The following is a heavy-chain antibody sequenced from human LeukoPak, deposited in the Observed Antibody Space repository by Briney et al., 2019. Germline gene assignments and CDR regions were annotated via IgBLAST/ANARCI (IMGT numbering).Heavy chain of an antibody. Sequence: ASVKVSCKASGYTFTTYYMHWVRQAPGQGLEWMGIINPSGGYTTYAPKFQGRVTMTRDTSTSTIYMELYSLRSEDTAVYYCAGDVSGESALGYWGQGTLVTVSS. CDR2: INPSGGYT. D-gene: IGHD3-10*01. CDR1: GYTFTTYY. V-gene: IGHV1-46*01. CDR3: AGDVSGESALGY. J-gene: IGHJ4*02.